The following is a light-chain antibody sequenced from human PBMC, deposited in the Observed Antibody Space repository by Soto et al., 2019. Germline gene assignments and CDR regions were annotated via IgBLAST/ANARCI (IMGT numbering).Light chain of an antibody. CDR1: QSVSSSY. Sequence: EIVLTQYPGTLSLSQGERASLSCRASQSVSSSYLAWYQQNTALAPGILIYDGFLRATGIPDRLSGSGSGTDLNLTISRLEPEDFAVYYCQQYDSSPITFGQGTRLEIK. CDR3: QQYDSSPIT. V-gene: IGKV3D-20*01. CDR2: DGF. J-gene: IGKJ5*01.